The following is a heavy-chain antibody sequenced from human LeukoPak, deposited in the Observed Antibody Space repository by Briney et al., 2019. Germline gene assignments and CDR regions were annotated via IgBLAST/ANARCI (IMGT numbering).Heavy chain of an antibody. CDR3: ARDGGGGAMVTFDY. CDR1: GYTFTGYY. Sequence: ASVKVSCKASGYTFTGYYMHWVRQAPGQGLEWMGWINPNSGGTNYAQKFQGRVTMTRDTSISTAYMELSRLRSDDAAVYYCARDGGGGAMVTFDYWGQGTLVTVSS. V-gene: IGHV1-2*02. J-gene: IGHJ4*02. D-gene: IGHD5-18*01. CDR2: INPNSGGT.